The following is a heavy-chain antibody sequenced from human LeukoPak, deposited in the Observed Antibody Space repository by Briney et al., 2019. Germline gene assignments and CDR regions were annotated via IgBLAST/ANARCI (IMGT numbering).Heavy chain of an antibody. V-gene: IGHV3-23*01. D-gene: IGHD6-13*01. J-gene: IGHJ5*02. CDR3: AKRGLPAAGNNWFDP. CDR1: GFTFSSYE. Sequence: GGSLRLSCAASGFTFSSYEMNWVRQAPGKGLEWVSTISGSDGRTYYADSVKGRFTISRDDSKNTLYLQMNSLRTEDTAIYYCAKRGLPAAGNNWFDPWGQGAQVTVSS. CDR2: ISGSDGRT.